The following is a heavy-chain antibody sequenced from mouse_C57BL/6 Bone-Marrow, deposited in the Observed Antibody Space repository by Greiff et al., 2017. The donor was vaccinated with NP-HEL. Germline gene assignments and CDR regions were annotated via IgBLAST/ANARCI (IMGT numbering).Heavy chain of an antibody. D-gene: IGHD2-1*01. CDR2: IYPRSGNT. Sequence: QVQLKQSGAELARPGASVKLSCKASGYTFTSYGISWVKQRTGQGLEWIGEIYPRSGNTYYNEKFKGKATLTADKSSSTAYMELRSLTSEDSAVYFCARCSIYYGNPWFAYWGQGTLVTVSA. CDR3: ARCSIYYGNPWFAY. J-gene: IGHJ3*01. CDR1: GYTFTSYG. V-gene: IGHV1-81*01.